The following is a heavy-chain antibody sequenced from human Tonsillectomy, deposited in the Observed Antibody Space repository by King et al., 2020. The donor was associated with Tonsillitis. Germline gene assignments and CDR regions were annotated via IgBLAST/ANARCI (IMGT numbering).Heavy chain of an antibody. J-gene: IGHJ4*02. Sequence: LQLQESGSGLVKPSQTLSLTCAVSGGSINSGGYSWSWIRQPPGKGLEWIGYIYHSGSTYYNPSLKSRVTISVDRYKNQFSLKLSSVTAADTAVYYCARSYVWGSYRYTAYFDYWGQGTLVTVSS. D-gene: IGHD3-16*02. V-gene: IGHV4-30-2*01. CDR1: GGSINSGGYS. CDR2: IYHSGST. CDR3: ARSYVWGSYRYTAYFDY.